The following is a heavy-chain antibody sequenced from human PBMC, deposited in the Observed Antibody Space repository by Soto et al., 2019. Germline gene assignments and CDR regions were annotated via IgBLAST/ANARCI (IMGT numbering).Heavy chain of an antibody. V-gene: IGHV3-74*01. CDR1: GFTFSSYW. D-gene: IGHD3-10*01. CDR3: ARGAMGNYYNDY. Sequence: EVQLVESGGGLVQPGGSLRLSCAASGFTFSSYWMHWVRQAPGKGLVWVSRIKGDGISTNYADSVKGRFTISRDNAKDTVFLQMNGLSADETAVYYCARGAMGNYYNDYWGQGTLVTVSS. J-gene: IGHJ4*02. CDR2: IKGDGIST.